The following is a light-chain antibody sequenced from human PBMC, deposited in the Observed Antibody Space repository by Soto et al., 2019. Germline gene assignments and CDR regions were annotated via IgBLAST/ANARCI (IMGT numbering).Light chain of an antibody. CDR3: QQRSNWPLT. J-gene: IGKJ4*01. V-gene: IGKV3-11*01. CDR1: QSVSSY. CDR2: DAS. Sequence: EIVMTQSPAPLSLSPAEGSTLPSRASQSVSSYLAWYQQKPGQAPRLLIYDASNRATGIPARFSGSGSGTDFTLTISSLEPEDFAVYYCQQRSNWPLTFGGGTKVDIK.